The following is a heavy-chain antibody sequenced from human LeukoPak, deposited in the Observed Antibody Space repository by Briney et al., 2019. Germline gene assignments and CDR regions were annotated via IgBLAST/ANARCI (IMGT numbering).Heavy chain of an antibody. V-gene: IGHV3-21*01. J-gene: IGHJ4*02. Sequence: GGSLRLSCAASGFTFSSYSMNWVRQAPGKGLEWVSSISSSSSYIYYADSVKGRFTISRDNAKNSLYLQMNSLRAEDTAVYYCARVEALAVAGTAGFDYWGQGTLVAVSS. CDR1: GFTFSSYS. D-gene: IGHD6-19*01. CDR2: ISSSSSYI. CDR3: ARVEALAVAGTAGFDY.